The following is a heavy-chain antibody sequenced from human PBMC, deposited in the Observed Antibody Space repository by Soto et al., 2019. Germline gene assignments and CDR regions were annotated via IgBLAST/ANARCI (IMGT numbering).Heavy chain of an antibody. J-gene: IGHJ4*02. CDR2: IIPILGIA. V-gene: IGHV1-69*02. D-gene: IGHD6-6*01. CDR1: GGTFSSYT. CDR3: ACLGSSAEYFDY. Sequence: ASVKVSCKASGGTFSSYTISWVRQAPGQGLEWMGRIIPILGIANYAQKFQGRVTITADKSTSTAYMELSSLRSEDTAVYYCACLGSSAEYFDYWGQGTLVTVSS.